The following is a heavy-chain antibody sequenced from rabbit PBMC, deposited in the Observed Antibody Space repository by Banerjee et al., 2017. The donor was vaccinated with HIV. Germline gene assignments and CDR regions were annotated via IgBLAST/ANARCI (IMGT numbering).Heavy chain of an antibody. CDR3: ARGGYSYAGSTYFDL. J-gene: IGHJ4*01. D-gene: IGHD4-2*01. CDR2: MYTGSGSS. V-gene: IGHV1S45*01. CDR1: GFSFSSAYD. Sequence: QEQLVESGGDLVEPGASLTLTCTASGFSFSSAYDMCWVRQAPGKGLEWIGCMYTGSGSSYYASWAKGRFTISKTSSTTVTLQMTSLTAADTATYFCARGGYSYAGSTYFDLWGPGTLVTVS.